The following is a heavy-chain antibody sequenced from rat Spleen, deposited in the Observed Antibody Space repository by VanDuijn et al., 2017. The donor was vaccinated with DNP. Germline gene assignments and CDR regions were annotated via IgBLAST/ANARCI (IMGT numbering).Heavy chain of an antibody. Sequence: EVQLVESGGGLVQPGRSLKLSCVASGFTFNNYWMTWIRQVPGKGLEWFASITSSGSDTYYPDSVKGRFTISRDNARNTLYLQMDSLRSEDTATYYCVRWNSGHFDYWGQGVMVTVSS. CDR2: ITSSGSDT. J-gene: IGHJ2*01. V-gene: IGHV5-31*01. CDR3: VRWNSGHFDY. CDR1: GFTFNNYW. D-gene: IGHD4-3*01.